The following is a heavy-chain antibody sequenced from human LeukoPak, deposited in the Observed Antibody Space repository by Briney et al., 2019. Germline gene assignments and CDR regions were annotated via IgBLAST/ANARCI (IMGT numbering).Heavy chain of an antibody. D-gene: IGHD1-1*01. CDR2: MTCCSGAT. CDR3: VTDRVAVHYMDV. CDR1: GFTFGIAG. J-gene: IGHJ6*03. V-gene: IGHV3-23*01. Sequence: GGSLRLSCSASGFTFGIAGMSWVRQSPGKGLEWVSSMTCCSGATYYADSVQGGFTISRDNSKNTLYLQMSSLRVEDTAIYYSVTDRVAVHYMDVWGKGTTVSISS.